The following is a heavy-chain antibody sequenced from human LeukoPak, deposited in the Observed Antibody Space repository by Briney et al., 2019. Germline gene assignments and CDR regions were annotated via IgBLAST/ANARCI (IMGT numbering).Heavy chain of an antibody. CDR2: ISYDGSNK. CDR1: GFTFSSCA. CDR3: ARDYYDSSGPFDY. Sequence: GGSLRLSCAASGFTFSSCAMHWVRQAPGKGLEWAAVISYDGSNKYYADSVKGRFTISRDNSKNTLYLQMNSLRAEDTAVYYCARDYYDSSGPFDYWGQGTLVTVSS. J-gene: IGHJ4*02. V-gene: IGHV3-30-3*01. D-gene: IGHD3-22*01.